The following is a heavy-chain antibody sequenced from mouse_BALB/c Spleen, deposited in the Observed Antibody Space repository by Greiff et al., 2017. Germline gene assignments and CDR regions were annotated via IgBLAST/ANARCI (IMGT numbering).Heavy chain of an antibody. CDR2: INPSSGYT. CDR1: GYTFTSYT. CDR3: AREELTGTFDY. D-gene: IGHD4-1*01. J-gene: IGHJ2*01. V-gene: IGHV1-4*02. Sequence: VQLQQSAAELARPGASVKMSCKASGYTFTSYTMHWVKQRPGQGLEWIGYINPSSGYTEYNQKFKDKTTLTADKSSSTAYMQLSSLTSEDSAVYYCAREELTGTFDYWGQGTTLTVSS.